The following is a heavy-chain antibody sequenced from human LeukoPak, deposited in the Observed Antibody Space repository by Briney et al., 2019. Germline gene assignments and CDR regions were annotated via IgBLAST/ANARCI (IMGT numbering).Heavy chain of an antibody. CDR3: ARDRPCPEYSSSCPPLSWFDP. V-gene: IGHV3-64*01. D-gene: IGHD6-13*01. CDR1: GFTFSSYA. CDR2: ISSNGGST. J-gene: IGHJ5*02. Sequence: GGSLRLSCAASGFTFSSYAMHWVRQAPGKGLEYVSAISSNGGSTYYANSVKGRFTISRDNSKNTLYLQMGSLRAEDTAVYYCARDRPCPEYSSSCPPLSWFDPWGQGTLVTVSS.